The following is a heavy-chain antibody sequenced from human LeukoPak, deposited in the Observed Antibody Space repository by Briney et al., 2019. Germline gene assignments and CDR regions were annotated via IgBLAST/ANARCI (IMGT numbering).Heavy chain of an antibody. CDR1: GFTFSGSS. Sequence: GGSLKLSCAASGFTFSGSSIHWVRQASGKGLEWVGRIRGKANSYATTYAASVKGRFTISRDDSKNTAYLQMNSLETEDTAVYYCTVAVTGVAAFDTWGQGTMVTVSS. CDR2: IRGKANSYAT. CDR3: TVAVTGVAAFDT. D-gene: IGHD4-23*01. V-gene: IGHV3-73*01. J-gene: IGHJ3*02.